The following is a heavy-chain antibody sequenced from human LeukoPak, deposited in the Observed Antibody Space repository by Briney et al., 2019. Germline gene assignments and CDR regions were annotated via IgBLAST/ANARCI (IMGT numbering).Heavy chain of an antibody. CDR3: AREAARRISMDY. CDR2: IIPIFGTA. V-gene: IGHV1-69*05. D-gene: IGHD6-6*01. Sequence: SVKVSCKASGGTFGSYAISWVRQAPGQGLEWMGRIIPIFGTANYAQKFQGRVTITTDESTSTAYMELSSLRSEDTAVYYCAREAARRISMDYWGQGTLVTVSS. J-gene: IGHJ4*02. CDR1: GGTFGSYA.